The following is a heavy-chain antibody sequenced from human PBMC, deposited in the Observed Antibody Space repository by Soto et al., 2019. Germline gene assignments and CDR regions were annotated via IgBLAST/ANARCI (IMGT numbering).Heavy chain of an antibody. CDR2: IYYSGST. CDR3: ARTAGGVVVPAAEEYYFDY. Sequence: SETLSLTCTVSGGSISSYYWSWIRQPPGKGLEWIGYIYYSGSTNYNPSLKSRVTISVDTSKNQFSLKLSSVTAADTAVYHCARTAGGVVVPAAEEYYFDYWGQGTLVTVSS. J-gene: IGHJ4*02. CDR1: GGSISSYY. V-gene: IGHV4-59*01. D-gene: IGHD2-2*01.